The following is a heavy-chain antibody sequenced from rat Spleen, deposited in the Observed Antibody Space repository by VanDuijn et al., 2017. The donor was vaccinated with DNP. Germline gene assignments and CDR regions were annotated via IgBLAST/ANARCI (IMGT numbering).Heavy chain of an antibody. CDR3: VRHQTTPYFDY. CDR1: GFTFSDYA. CDR2: ISYDGHRT. D-gene: IGHD1-10*01. Sequence: EVQLVESGGDLVQPGRSLKLSCAASGFTFSDYAMAWVRQAPKRGLEWVATISYDGHRTYYRDSVKGRFTISRDNAETTLYLQMDSLRSEDTATYYCVRHQTTPYFDYWGQGVMVTVSS. J-gene: IGHJ2*01. V-gene: IGHV5-17*01.